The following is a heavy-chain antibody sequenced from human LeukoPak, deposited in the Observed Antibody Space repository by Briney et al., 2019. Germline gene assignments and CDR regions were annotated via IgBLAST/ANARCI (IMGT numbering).Heavy chain of an antibody. V-gene: IGHV4-39*01. CDR2: IYYTGNT. D-gene: IGHD2-8*01. CDR1: GISISSSNSY. Sequence: PSETLSLTCTVSGISISSSNSYWGWIRQPPGKGLEWIGSIYYTGNTYYNASLKSRVTISIDTSKNQFSLKLSSVTAADTAVYYCARQTGVGLCILPGGQGTLVTVSS. J-gene: IGHJ4*02. CDR3: ARQTGVGLCILP.